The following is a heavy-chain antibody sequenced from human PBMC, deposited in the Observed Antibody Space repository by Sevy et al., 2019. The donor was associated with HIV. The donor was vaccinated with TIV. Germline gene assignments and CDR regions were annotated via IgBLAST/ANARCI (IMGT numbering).Heavy chain of an antibody. CDR3: ARDLEEYCSGGSCTRFDY. D-gene: IGHD2-15*01. V-gene: IGHV3-21*06. CDR2: ISTSSSYI. Sequence: GVSLRLSCAASGFTFSSYNMNWVRQAPGKGLEWLSSISTSSSYIYYADSVKGRFTISRDNARNSLYLQMNSLRAADTAVYYCARDLEEYCSGGSCTRFDYWGQGTLVTVSS. CDR1: GFTFSSYN. J-gene: IGHJ4*02.